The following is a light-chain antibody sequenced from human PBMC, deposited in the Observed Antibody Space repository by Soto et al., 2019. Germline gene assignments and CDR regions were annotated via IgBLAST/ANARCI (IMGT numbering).Light chain of an antibody. CDR1: SNDIGSFNY. Sequence: QSALTQPRSVSGSPGQSVTISCTGTSNDIGSFNYVSWYQQHPGKAPKRIIYDVSVRRSGVPDRFSGSKSGNTASLTISGLQAEDESDYFCCSYAGSDPVIFGGGTKLTVL. V-gene: IGLV2-11*01. CDR3: CSYAGSDPVI. J-gene: IGLJ2*01. CDR2: DVS.